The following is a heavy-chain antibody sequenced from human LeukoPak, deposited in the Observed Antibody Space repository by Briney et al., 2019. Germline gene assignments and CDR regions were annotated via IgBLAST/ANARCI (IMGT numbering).Heavy chain of an antibody. Sequence: SETLSLTCTVSGGSISSSSYYWGWIRQPPGKGLEWIGSIYYSGSTYYNPSLKSRVTISVDTSKNQFSLKLSSVTAADTAVYYCARRAAADQESYYYYYYGMDVWGQGTTVTVSS. CDR1: GGSISSSSYY. V-gene: IGHV4-39*01. D-gene: IGHD6-13*01. CDR2: IYYSGST. CDR3: ARRAAADQESYYYYYYGMDV. J-gene: IGHJ6*02.